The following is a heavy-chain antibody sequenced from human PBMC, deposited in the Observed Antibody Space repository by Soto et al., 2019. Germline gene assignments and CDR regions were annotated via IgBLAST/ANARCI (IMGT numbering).Heavy chain of an antibody. D-gene: IGHD1-20*01. CDR3: AKPSYIRAWQITETPLDY. J-gene: IGHJ4*02. V-gene: IGHV3-30*18. Sequence: QVQLAESGGGVVQPGRSLRLSCAVSGFIFSSYGMHCVRQAPGKGLEWVAFISYDEGKKYYSDSVKGRFTISRDISKSTLYLQMNSLRAEDTAVYYCAKPSYIRAWQITETPLDYWGQGTLVTVSS. CDR2: ISYDEGKK. CDR1: GFIFSSYG.